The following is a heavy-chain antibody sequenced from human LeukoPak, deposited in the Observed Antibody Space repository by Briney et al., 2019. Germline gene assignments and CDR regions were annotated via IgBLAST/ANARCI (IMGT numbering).Heavy chain of an antibody. D-gene: IGHD2-21*02. CDR2: IYSGAST. CDR1: GLTANNNY. CDR3: AREVATGFSCFDY. J-gene: IGHJ4*02. V-gene: IGHV3-53*01. Sequence: GGSLRLSCAASGLTANNNYMNWVRQAPGKGLEWVLLIYSGASTYYTDSVKGRFIISRDNSKNTLYLQMNSVRAEDTAVYYCAREVATGFSCFDYWGQGTLVTVSS.